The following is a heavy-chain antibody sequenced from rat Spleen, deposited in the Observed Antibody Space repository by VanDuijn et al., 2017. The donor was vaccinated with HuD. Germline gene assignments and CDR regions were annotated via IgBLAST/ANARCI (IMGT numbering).Heavy chain of an antibody. CDR1: GLTFNNYW. CDR2: ITDTGDST. J-gene: IGHJ2*01. Sequence: EVQLVESGGGLVQPGGSLRLSCVASGLTFNNYWMTWIRQAPGKGLEWVASITDTGDSTFYPDSMKGRFTISRDNAKTTLYLQMNSLGSEDAATYYCTRHGYNSCFDYWGQGVMVTVSS. CDR3: TRHGYNSCFDY. V-gene: IGHV5-31*01. D-gene: IGHD1-9*01.